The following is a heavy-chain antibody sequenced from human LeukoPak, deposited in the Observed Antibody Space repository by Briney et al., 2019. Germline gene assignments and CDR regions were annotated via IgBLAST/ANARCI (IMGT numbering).Heavy chain of an antibody. V-gene: IGHV4-30-4*08. CDR2: IYYSGSI. J-gene: IGHJ4*02. D-gene: IGHD4/OR15-4a*01. CDR1: GGSISSGSYY. CDR3: ARDYGAHFDY. Sequence: PSETLSLTCTVSGGSISSGSYYWGWIRQPPGKGLEWIGFIYYSGSIHYNPSLKSRVTISVDTSKNQFSLKLSSVTAADTAVYYCARDYGAHFDYWGQGTLVTVSS.